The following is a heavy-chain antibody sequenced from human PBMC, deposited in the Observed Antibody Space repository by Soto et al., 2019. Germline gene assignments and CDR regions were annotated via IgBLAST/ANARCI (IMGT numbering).Heavy chain of an antibody. J-gene: IGHJ6*02. CDR2: IFSNDEK. Sequence: QVTLKESGPVLVKPTETLTLTCTVSGFSLSNARMGVSWIRQPPGKALEWLAHIFSNDEKTYSTSLKSRLTISKDTSKGQVALTLTNMDPGDTAKYYGARPKSGWYADGMDLWCQGTTVTVSS. D-gene: IGHD6-19*01. CDR3: ARPKSGWYADGMDL. V-gene: IGHV2-26*01. CDR1: GFSLSNARMG.